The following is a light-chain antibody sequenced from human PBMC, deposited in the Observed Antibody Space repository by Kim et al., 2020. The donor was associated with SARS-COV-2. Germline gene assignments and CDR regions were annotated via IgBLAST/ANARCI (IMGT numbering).Light chain of an antibody. CDR1: QDITNH. CDR3: QQCDSLPLT. V-gene: IGKV1-33*01. Sequence: DVQLTQSPSSLSASVGDRVTITCQASQDITNHLNWYLQKPGKAPKLLIYDGATLETGVSSRFSASGSGTDFSLTISRLQPEDIGTYFCQQCDSLPLTFGGGTKVDIK. J-gene: IGKJ4*01. CDR2: DGA.